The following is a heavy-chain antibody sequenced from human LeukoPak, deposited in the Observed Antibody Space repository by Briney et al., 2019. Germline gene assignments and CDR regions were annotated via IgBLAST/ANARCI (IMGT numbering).Heavy chain of an antibody. CDR2: ISHSGST. Sequence: SETLSLTCAVYRGSFSGFYWSWIRQPPGKGLEWIGEISHSGSTNYNPSLKSRVTISVDTSKNQFSLKLRSVTAADTAMYYCARTMVRGIKGMVGYWGQGSLVTVSS. J-gene: IGHJ4*02. V-gene: IGHV4-34*01. CDR1: RGSFSGFY. D-gene: IGHD3-10*01. CDR3: ARTMVRGIKGMVGY.